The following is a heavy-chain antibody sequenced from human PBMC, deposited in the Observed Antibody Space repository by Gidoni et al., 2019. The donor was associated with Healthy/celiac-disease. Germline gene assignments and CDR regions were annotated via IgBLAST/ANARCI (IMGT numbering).Heavy chain of an antibody. CDR1: GVTFSSYA. V-gene: IGHV3-23*01. CDR3: AKGAQWLIYFDY. J-gene: IGHJ4*02. D-gene: IGHD6-19*01. Sequence: EVPLLESGGGLVQPGGSLRLSCAASGVTFSSYAMSWVRQAPGKGLEWVSAISGSCGSTYYADSVKGRFTIARDNSKNTLYLQMNSLRAEDTAVYYCAKGAQWLIYFDYWGQGTLVTVSS. CDR2: ISGSCGST.